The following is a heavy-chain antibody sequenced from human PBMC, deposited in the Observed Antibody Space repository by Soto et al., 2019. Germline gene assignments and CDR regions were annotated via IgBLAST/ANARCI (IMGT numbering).Heavy chain of an antibody. J-gene: IGHJ5*02. V-gene: IGHV4-4*02. CDR2: IHDRGST. CDR1: GGSISNNRW. D-gene: IGHD3-9*01. Sequence: QVKLQESGPGLEKPSGTLSLTCAVSGGSISNNRWWTWVRQAPGKGLEWIGEIHDRGSTNYNLSLKSRATVSIDRSMSQFSLEMRAVTAADTAVYYCAGQWAAGYGAFDPWGQGTLVTVSS. CDR3: AGQWAAGYGAFDP.